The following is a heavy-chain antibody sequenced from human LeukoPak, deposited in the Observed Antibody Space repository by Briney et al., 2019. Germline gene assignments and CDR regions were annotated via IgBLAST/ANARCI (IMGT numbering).Heavy chain of an antibody. D-gene: IGHD7-27*01. J-gene: IGHJ4*02. CDR3: TTGTGEKY. V-gene: IGHV3-15*01. CDR1: GFTFSDAW. Sequence: NPGGSLRLSCAASGFTFSDAWMSWVRQAPGKGLEWVGRIKSKIDGGTTDYAAPVIGRFTISRDDSENTLYLQMNSLKTEDTAVYYCTTGTGEKYWGQGTLVTVSS. CDR2: IKSKIDGGTT.